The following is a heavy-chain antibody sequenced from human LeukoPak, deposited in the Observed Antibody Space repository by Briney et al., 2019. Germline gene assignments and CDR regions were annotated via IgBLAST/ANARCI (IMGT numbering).Heavy chain of an antibody. CDR3: AKELMVGYYYYYGMDV. J-gene: IGHJ6*02. CDR2: ISWNSGSI. Sequence: SLRLSCEACGFTFDDYAMHWVRQAPGKGLEWVSGISWNSGSIGYADSVKGRFTISRDNAKNSLYLQMNSLRAEDTALYYCAKELMVGYYYYYGMDVWGQGTTVTVSS. D-gene: IGHD2-8*02. CDR1: GFTFDDYA. V-gene: IGHV3-9*01.